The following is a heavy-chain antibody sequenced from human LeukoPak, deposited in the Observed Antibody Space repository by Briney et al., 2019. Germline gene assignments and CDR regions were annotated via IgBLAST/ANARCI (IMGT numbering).Heavy chain of an antibody. CDR1: GFTFSSYA. V-gene: IGHV3-23*01. Sequence: GGSLRLSCAASGFTFSSYAMTWVRQAPGKGLEWVSSISGSVDYTNYADSVKGRFTISRDNSKNTLYLQMNSLRAEDTAVYYCARGVDSGIASNWYFDLWGRGTLVTVSS. CDR2: ISGSVDYT. D-gene: IGHD6-13*01. CDR3: ARGVDSGIASNWYFDL. J-gene: IGHJ2*01.